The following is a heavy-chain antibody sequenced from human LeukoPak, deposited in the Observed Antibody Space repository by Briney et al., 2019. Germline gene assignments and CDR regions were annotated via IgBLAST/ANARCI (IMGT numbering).Heavy chain of an antibody. CDR1: GFTFRIYG. J-gene: IGHJ4*02. V-gene: IGHV3-48*01. CDR2: ISHTSDSI. Sequence: PGGSLRLSCVASGFTFRIYGMNWVRQAPAKGPEWVSYISHTSDSILYADSVKGRFTMSRDNAKKSLYLQMNSLRAEDSAVYYCARATRNGYDYWGQGTLVTVSS. CDR3: ARATRNGYDY. D-gene: IGHD5-24*01.